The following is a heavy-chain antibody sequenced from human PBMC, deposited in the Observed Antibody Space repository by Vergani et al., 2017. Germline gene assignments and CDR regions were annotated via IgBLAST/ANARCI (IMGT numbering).Heavy chain of an antibody. CDR1: GFTFSSYA. D-gene: IGHD2-21*01. V-gene: IGHV3-23*01. CDR3: ARDQDCGGDCPEVDDY. CDR2: ISGSGGST. Sequence: EVQLLESGGGLVQPGGSLRLSCAASGFTFSSYAMSWVRQAPGKGLEWVSAISGSGGSTYYADSVKGRFTISRDNSKNTLYLQMNSLRAEDTAVYYCARDQDCGGDCPEVDDYWGQGTLVTVSS. J-gene: IGHJ4*02.